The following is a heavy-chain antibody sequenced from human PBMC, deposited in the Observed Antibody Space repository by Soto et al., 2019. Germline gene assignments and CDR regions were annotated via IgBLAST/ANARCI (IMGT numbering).Heavy chain of an antibody. CDR2: TKNKAESYTA. CDR1: GFTLSDHF. J-gene: IGHJ1*01. CDR3: VAYIRGYVH. V-gene: IGHV3-72*01. D-gene: IGHD5-12*01. Sequence: EVQLVESGGDLVQPGGSLRLSCEVSGFTLSDHFMDWVRQAPGQGLEWVGRTKNKAESYTADYAASVKGRFTISRDDSKNSLYLQMNSLKTEDTAVYFCVAYIRGYVHWGQGTLVTVS.